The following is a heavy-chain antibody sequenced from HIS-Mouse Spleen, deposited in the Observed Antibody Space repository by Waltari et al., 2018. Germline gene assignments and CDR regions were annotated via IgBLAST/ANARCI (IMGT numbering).Heavy chain of an antibody. CDR3: ARGRSPATVTIGYYFDY. Sequence: QVQLQQWGAGLLQPSETLSPPCAAYGGSLRGFSCSGAPLPPGKGLEWIGEINHSGRTNYNPSLKSRVTISVDTSKNQFSLKLSSVTAADTAVYYCARGRSPATVTIGYYFDYWGQGTLVTVSS. D-gene: IGHD4-17*01. CDR2: INHSGRT. CDR1: GGSLRGFS. J-gene: IGHJ4*02. V-gene: IGHV4-34*01.